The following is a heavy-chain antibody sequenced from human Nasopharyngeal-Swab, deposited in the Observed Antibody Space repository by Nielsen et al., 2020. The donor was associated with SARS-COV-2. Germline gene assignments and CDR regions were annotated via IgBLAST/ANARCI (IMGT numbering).Heavy chain of an antibody. Sequence: GGSLRLSCEVSGFSLDDHAIIWVRLSPGQGLEWVSAINGRGVTTYYAESVRGRSTISRDNSKNIVYLDISSLGAEDTARYYCGRLQTEYYFDSSGHWIDPWGRGTLVTVSS. D-gene: IGHD3-22*01. CDR3: GRLQTEYYFDSSGHWIDP. CDR2: INGRGVTT. V-gene: IGHV3-23*01. J-gene: IGHJ5*02. CDR1: GFSLDDHA.